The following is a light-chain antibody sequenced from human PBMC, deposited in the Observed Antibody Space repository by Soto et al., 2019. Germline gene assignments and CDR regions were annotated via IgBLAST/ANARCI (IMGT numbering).Light chain of an antibody. V-gene: IGKV3-20*01. J-gene: IGKJ2*01. Sequence: EVVLTQSPGTLSLSPGERATLSCRASQSVTNKYLAWYQQKPGQAPRLLIFGSSDRAPGIPDRSSGSGSGTGFTLTIIRLEPYDFAGYYCQQYGSSPPYTFGQGTGLEI. CDR2: GSS. CDR1: QSVTNKY. CDR3: QQYGSSPPYT.